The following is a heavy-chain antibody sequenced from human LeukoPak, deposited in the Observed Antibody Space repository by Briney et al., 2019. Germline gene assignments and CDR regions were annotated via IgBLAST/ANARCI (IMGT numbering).Heavy chain of an antibody. V-gene: IGHV4-38-2*02. CDR3: ARERRAYWSYPSYFDC. CDR2: IYHSGST. CDR1: GYSISSGYY. J-gene: IGHJ4*02. Sequence: SETLSLTRAVSGYSISSGYYWGWIRQPPGKGLEWIGIIYHSGSTYYNPSLNSRVIISVDTSKNQFSLKLSSVTAADTAVYFCARERRAYWSYPSYFDCWGQGTLVTVSS. D-gene: IGHD1-7*01.